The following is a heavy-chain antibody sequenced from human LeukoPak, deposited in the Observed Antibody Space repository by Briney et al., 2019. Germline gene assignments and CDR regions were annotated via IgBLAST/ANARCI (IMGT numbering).Heavy chain of an antibody. CDR2: IYASGNS. D-gene: IGHD2-15*01. J-gene: IGHJ5*02. Sequence: SETLSLTCTVSGGSISSDTYYWSWIRRPAGKGLEWIGRIYASGNSNYNASLKSRVTISIDTSNNQFSLRLSSVIASDTAVYYCAGTRRYCRGGSCYNWFDPWGQGTLVTVSS. V-gene: IGHV4-61*02. CDR1: GGSISSDTYY. CDR3: AGTRRYCRGGSCYNWFDP.